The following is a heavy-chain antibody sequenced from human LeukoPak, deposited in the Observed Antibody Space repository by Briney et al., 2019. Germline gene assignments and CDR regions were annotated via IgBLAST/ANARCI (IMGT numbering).Heavy chain of an antibody. CDR3: ARQTGSGLFILP. V-gene: IGHV4-34*01. CDR1: GGSFSGYY. CDR2: INHSGSN. D-gene: IGHD3/OR15-3a*01. J-gene: IGHJ4*02. Sequence: KTSETLSLTCAVYGGSFSGYYWSWIRQPPGKGLEWIGEINHSGSNNYNPSLKSRVTISVDTSKNQFSLRLTSATAADTAVYYCARQTGSGLFILPGGQGTLVTVSS.